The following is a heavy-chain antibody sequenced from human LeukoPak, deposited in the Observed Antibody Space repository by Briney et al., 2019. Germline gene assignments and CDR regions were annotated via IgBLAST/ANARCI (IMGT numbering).Heavy chain of an antibody. J-gene: IGHJ5*02. CDR3: ARAPYCDFSSCYTGHNWFDP. CDR1: GYTFTDYY. D-gene: IGHD2-2*02. V-gene: IGHV1-2*02. CDR2: INPYNGAT. Sequence: ASVKVSCKASGYTFTDYYIYWVRQAPGEGLEWTGWINPYNGATNYAQKFQGRVTMTRDTSMSTVYMELNSLRSDDTAVYYCARAPYCDFSSCYTGHNWFDPWGQGTLVTVSS.